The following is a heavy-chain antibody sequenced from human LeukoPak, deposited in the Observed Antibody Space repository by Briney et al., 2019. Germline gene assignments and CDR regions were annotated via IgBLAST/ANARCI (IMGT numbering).Heavy chain of an antibody. CDR3: ARGAGSTRENDI. J-gene: IGHJ3*02. CDR1: GGSVSSYY. D-gene: IGHD2-2*01. Sequence: PSETLSLTCTVSGGSVSSYYWSWIRQPPGKGLEWIGYIYYSGSTNYNPSLKSRVTISVDTSKNQFSLKLSSVTAADTAVYYCARGAGSTRENDIWGQGTMVTVSS. V-gene: IGHV4-59*02. CDR2: IYYSGST.